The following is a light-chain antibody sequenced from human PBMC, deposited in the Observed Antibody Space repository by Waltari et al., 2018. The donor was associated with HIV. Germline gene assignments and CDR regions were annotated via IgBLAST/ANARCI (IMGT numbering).Light chain of an antibody. J-gene: IGLJ2*01. CDR1: SSNIGNNF. CDR3: GTWDNSLKTVV. V-gene: IGLV1-51*01. CDR2: DNN. Sequence: QSVLTQPPSVSAAPGQTVSISCSGFSSNIGNNFVSWYHQLPGTAPKLLIFDNNKRPAGIPDRVSASKSGTSVTLAITGLQTGDEGDYYCGTWDNSLKTVVFGGGTKVTVL.